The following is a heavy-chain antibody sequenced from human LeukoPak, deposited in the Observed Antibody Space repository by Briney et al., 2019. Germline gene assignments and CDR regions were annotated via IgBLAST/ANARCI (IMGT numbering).Heavy chain of an antibody. V-gene: IGHV3-30*01. J-gene: IGHJ5*02. CDR3: GRQVAPGQWLVNL. Sequence: TRGSLRLSCVASGFTFSNYAIHWVRRPPGKGLEWVAVMSTDGSLQYYANSVKGRFTISRVNYKSTLFLQMNSLSAADTAVYYCGRQVAPGQWLVNLWGQGTLVTVSS. CDR2: MSTDGSLQ. D-gene: IGHD6-19*01. CDR1: GFTFSNYA.